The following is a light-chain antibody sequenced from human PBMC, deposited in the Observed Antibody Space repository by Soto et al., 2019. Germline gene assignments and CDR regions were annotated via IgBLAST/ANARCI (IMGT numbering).Light chain of an antibody. CDR2: KAS. V-gene: IGKV1-5*03. Sequence: EIQMTQSPATLSASVGDRVTITCRASQSISSWLAWYQQKPGKAPKLLIYKASSLESGVPSRFSGSGSGTEFTLTISSLQPDDFATYYCHQYNSYSLTFGGGTKVEIK. CDR3: HQYNSYSLT. J-gene: IGKJ4*01. CDR1: QSISSW.